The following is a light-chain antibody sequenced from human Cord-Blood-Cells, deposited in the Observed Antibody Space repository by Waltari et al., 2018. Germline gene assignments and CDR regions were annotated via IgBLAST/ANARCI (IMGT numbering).Light chain of an antibody. V-gene: IGLV2-14*01. J-gene: IGLJ1*01. CDR2: YVS. CDR3: SSYTSSSTYV. CDR1: SSEVGGYNN. Sequence: QSALTPPDSVSGSLGQSITISCTGTSSEVGGYNNVSLYQQHPGQPPTLMIYYVSNRPSGVSTRFSGSKSGNTASLTISGLQAEDEADYYCSSYTSSSTYVFGTGTKVTVL.